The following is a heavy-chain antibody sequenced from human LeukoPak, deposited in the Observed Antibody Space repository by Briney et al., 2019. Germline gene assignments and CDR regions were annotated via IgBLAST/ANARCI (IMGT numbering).Heavy chain of an antibody. CDR2: WSDSGST. Sequence: PSETLSLTCTVSGYSISSGYYWGWIRQTPGKGLEWIASWSDSGSTYYNASLRSRLIIPVDTSKNQFSLKVISVTAADTAVYYCAAMYTSSHSWGQGTLVTVSS. CDR3: AAMYTSSHS. V-gene: IGHV4-38-2*02. D-gene: IGHD2-8*01. J-gene: IGHJ5*02. CDR1: GYSISSGYY.